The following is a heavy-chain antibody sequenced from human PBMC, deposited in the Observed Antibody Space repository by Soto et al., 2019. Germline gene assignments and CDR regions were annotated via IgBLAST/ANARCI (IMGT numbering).Heavy chain of an antibody. V-gene: IGHV1-18*01. D-gene: IGHD2-2*01. Sequence: ASVKVSCKASGYTFTSYGISCVRQAPGQGLEWMGWISAYNGNTNYAQKLQGRVTMTTDTSTSTAYMELRSLRSDDTAVYYCAREYCSSTSCQTVHYYYGMDVWGQRTTVPVSS. J-gene: IGHJ6*01. CDR3: AREYCSSTSCQTVHYYYGMDV. CDR2: ISAYNGNT. CDR1: GYTFTSYG.